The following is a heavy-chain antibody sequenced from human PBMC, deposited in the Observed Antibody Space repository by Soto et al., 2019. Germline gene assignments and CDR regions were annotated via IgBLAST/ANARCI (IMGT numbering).Heavy chain of an antibody. CDR1: GGSISSGGYS. J-gene: IGHJ5*02. D-gene: IGHD1-1*01. V-gene: IGHV4-30-2*01. CDR2: IYHSGST. Sequence: QLQLQESGSGLVKPSQTLSLTCAVSGGSISSGGYSWSWIRQPPGKGLEWIGYIYHSGSTYYNPSLKGRVTISVHRSKNQFSLKLSSVTAGDTAVYYCASAKGGTGRVWFDPWGQGTLVTVSS. CDR3: ASAKGGTGRVWFDP.